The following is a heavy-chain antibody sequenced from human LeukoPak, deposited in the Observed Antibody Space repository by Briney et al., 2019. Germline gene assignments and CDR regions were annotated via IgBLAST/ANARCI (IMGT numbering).Heavy chain of an antibody. D-gene: IGHD3-22*01. Sequence: GGSLRLSCAASGFSFTNAWMIWVRQAPGKGLEWVAVIWYDGSNKYYADSVKGRFTISRDNSKNTLYLQMNSLRAEDTAVYYCARDPDSSGYYSLGDIWGQGTMVTVSS. CDR2: IWYDGSNK. CDR1: GFSFTNAW. J-gene: IGHJ3*02. V-gene: IGHV3-33*08. CDR3: ARDPDSSGYYSLGDI.